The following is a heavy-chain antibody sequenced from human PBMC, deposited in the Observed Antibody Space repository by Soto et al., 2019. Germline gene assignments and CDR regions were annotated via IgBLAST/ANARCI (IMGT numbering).Heavy chain of an antibody. CDR1: GGSISSYY. J-gene: IGHJ5*02. Sequence: SETLSLTCTVSGGSISSYYWSWIRQPPGKGLEWIGYIYYSGSTNYNPSLKSRVTISVDTSKNQFSLKLSSVTAADTAVYYCARVLPYDFWSGYPNWFDPWGQGTLVTVSS. V-gene: IGHV4-59*01. CDR2: IYYSGST. D-gene: IGHD3-3*01. CDR3: ARVLPYDFWSGYPNWFDP.